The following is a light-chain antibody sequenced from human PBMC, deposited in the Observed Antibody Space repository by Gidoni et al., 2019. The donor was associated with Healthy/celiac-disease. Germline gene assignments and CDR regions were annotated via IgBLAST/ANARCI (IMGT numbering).Light chain of an antibody. CDR2: GAS. V-gene: IGKV3-15*01. J-gene: IGKJ5*01. Sequence: EIVMTQSPATLSVSPGERATLSCRASQSVSSNLAWYQQKPGQAPSLLIYGASTRATGIPARFSGSGSGTEFTLTISSLQSEDFAVCYCQQYNNWPPLITFGQGTRLEIK. CDR1: QSVSSN. CDR3: QQYNNWPPLIT.